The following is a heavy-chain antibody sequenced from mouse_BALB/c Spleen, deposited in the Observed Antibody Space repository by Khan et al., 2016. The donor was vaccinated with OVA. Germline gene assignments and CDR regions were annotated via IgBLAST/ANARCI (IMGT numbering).Heavy chain of an antibody. CDR2: ICGDGST. D-gene: IGHD2-2*01. CDR3: AILYYGYDWFAY. V-gene: IGHV2-3*01. J-gene: IGHJ3*01. CDR1: GFSLTSYG. Sequence: QVQLKQSGPGLVAPSQSLSITCTVSGFSLTSYGVSWVRQPPGKGLEWLGVICGDGSTNYHSALISRLSISKANSKSQVFLILNSPHADAAASYYCAILYYGYDWFAYWGQGPLVTVSA.